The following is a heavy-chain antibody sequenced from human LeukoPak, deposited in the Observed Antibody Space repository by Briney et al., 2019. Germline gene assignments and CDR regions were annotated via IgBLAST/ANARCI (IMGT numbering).Heavy chain of an antibody. CDR2: MNPNSGNT. J-gene: IGHJ6*02. CDR3: ARAYSSSWPINYYYYYGMDV. V-gene: IGHV1-8*01. CDR1: GYTFTSYD. Sequence: ASVKVSCKASGYTFTSYDINWVRQATGQGLVWMGWMNPNSGNTGYAQKFQGRVTMTRNTSISTAYMELSSLRSEDTAVYYCARAYSSSWPINYYYYYGMDVWGQGTTVTVSS. D-gene: IGHD6-13*01.